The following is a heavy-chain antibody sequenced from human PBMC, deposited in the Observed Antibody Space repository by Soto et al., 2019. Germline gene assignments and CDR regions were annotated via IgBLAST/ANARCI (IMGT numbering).Heavy chain of an antibody. D-gene: IGHD4-17*01. CDR1: GFTFSSYA. CDR2: ISYDGSNK. V-gene: IGHV3-30-3*01. J-gene: IGHJ4*02. Sequence: GGSLRLXCAASGFTFSSYAMHWVRQAPGKGLEWVAVISYDGSNKYYADSVKGRFTISRDNSKNTLYLQMNSLRAEDTAVYYCASDMTTYGDYLSNPFDYWGQGTLVTVSS. CDR3: ASDMTTYGDYLSNPFDY.